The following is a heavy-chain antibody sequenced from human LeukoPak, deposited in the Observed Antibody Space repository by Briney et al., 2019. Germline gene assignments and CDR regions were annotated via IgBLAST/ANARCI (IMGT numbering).Heavy chain of an antibody. CDR1: GFTFSSYA. CDR3: ARDLVEAPRNMITFGGVIVNHERPKIDY. CDR2: VSYDGSNK. D-gene: IGHD3-16*02. Sequence: PGGSLRLSCAASGFTFSSYAMHWVRQAPGKGLEWVAVVSYDGSNKYYADSVKGRFTISRDNSKNTLYLQMNSLRAEDTAVYYCARDLVEAPRNMITFGGVIVNHERPKIDYWGQGTLVTVSS. V-gene: IGHV3-30*04. J-gene: IGHJ4*02.